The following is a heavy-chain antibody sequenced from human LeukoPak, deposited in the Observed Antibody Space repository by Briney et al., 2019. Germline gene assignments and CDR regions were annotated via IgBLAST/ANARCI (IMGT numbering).Heavy chain of an antibody. J-gene: IGHJ6*03. V-gene: IGHV4-38-2*02. Sequence: SETLSLTCTVSGYSISSGYYWVWIRQPPGKGLEWIGSIYQRGTTYYNPSFKSRVTISVDTSKNQFSLKLSSVTAADTAVYHCARDQPYMDVWGKGTTVTVSS. CDR1: GYSISSGYY. CDR3: ARDQPYMDV. CDR2: IYQRGTT.